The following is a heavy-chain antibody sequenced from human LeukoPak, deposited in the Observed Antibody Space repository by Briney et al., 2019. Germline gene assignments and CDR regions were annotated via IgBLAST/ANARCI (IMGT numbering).Heavy chain of an antibody. CDR2: FDPEDGET. D-gene: IGHD3-3*01. V-gene: IGHV1-24*01. CDR3: ASGLFGYYYYGMDV. J-gene: IGHJ6*02. CDR1: GYTLTELS. Sequence: ASVKVSCKVSGYTLTELSMHWVRQAPGKGLEWMGGFDPEDGETIYAQKFQGRVTMTEDTSTDTAYMELSSLRSEDTAVYYCASGLFGYYYYGMDVWGQGTTVTVSS.